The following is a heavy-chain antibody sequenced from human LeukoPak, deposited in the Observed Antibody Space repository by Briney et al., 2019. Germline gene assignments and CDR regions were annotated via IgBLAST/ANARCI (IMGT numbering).Heavy chain of an antibody. J-gene: IGHJ6*03. Sequence: IPGGSLRLSCAASGFTFSDYNMRWIRQAPGKGLEWVSSISRSGSTKYYADSVKGRFTISRDNAKNSLFLQMNSLRAEDTAVYYWARVLRYWSGGNCYSGGLGYMDVWGKGTTVTISS. CDR3: ARVLRYWSGGNCYSGGLGYMDV. CDR2: ISRSGSTK. V-gene: IGHV3-11*01. D-gene: IGHD2-15*01. CDR1: GFTFSDYN.